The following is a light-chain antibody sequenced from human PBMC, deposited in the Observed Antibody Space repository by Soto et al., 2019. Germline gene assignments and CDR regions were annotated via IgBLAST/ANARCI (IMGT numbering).Light chain of an antibody. CDR3: QQYDNLPLT. J-gene: IGKJ4*01. V-gene: IGKV1-33*01. CDR1: QSISSW. CDR2: DAS. Sequence: DIQMTQSPSTLSASVVDRVTITCRASQSISSWLAWYQQKPGKAPKLLIFDASNLETGVPSRFSGSGSGTDFTFTISSLQPEDIATYYCQQYDNLPLTFGGGTKVDI.